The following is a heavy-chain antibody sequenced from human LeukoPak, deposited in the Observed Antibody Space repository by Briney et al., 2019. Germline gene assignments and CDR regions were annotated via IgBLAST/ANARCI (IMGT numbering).Heavy chain of an antibody. D-gene: IGHD3-9*01. CDR2: IYYSGST. J-gene: IGHJ4*02. V-gene: IGHV4-39*02. CDR3: TRGSYDVLTGRSTLGEY. Sequence: SETLSLTCTVSGGSISSSSYYWGWIRQSPGKGLEWIGNIYYSGSTYYNSSLKSRVTISIDTSKNHFSLRLTSVTASDTAVYFCTRGSYDVLTGRSTLGEYWGQGTLVAVSS. CDR1: GGSISSSSYY.